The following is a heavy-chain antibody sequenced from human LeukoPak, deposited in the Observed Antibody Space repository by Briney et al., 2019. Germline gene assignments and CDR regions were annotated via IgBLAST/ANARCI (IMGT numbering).Heavy chain of an antibody. CDR1: SYTFTRYG. CDR2: ISGSNGNT. CDR3: ARVGYSGSYYAGFDY. Sequence: ASVKVSCKASSYTFTRYGISWVRQAPGQGLEWMGWISGSNGNTNYAQKFQGRVSMTADTSTSTAYMELRSLRSDDTAVYYCARVGYSGSYYAGFDYWGQGTLVTVSS. J-gene: IGHJ4*02. D-gene: IGHD1-26*01. V-gene: IGHV1-18*01.